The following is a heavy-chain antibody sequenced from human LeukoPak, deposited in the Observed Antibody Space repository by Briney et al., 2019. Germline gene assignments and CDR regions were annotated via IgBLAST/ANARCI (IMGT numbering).Heavy chain of an antibody. D-gene: IGHD3-10*01. CDR3: AKDRYSSGKNYFDT. Sequence: GRSLRLSCAGSGFAFSSYGMHWVRQAPGKGLEWVAVISHDGSNTYYADSVKGRFTISRDNPNNTLYLQMNNLRPDDTAVFYCAKDRYSSGKNYFDTWGLGTLVTVSS. V-gene: IGHV3-30*18. CDR2: ISHDGSNT. CDR1: GFAFSSYG. J-gene: IGHJ5*02.